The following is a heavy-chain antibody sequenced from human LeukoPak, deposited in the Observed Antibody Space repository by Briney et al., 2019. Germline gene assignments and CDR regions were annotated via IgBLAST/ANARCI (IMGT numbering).Heavy chain of an antibody. J-gene: IGHJ4*02. CDR3: ARSRRMVRGVKLPFDY. V-gene: IGHV4-34*01. CDR2: INHSGST. D-gene: IGHD3-10*01. Sequence: SETLSLTCAVYGGSFSGYYWSWIRQPSGKGLEWIGEINHSGSTNYNPSLKSRVTISVDTSKNQFSLKLSSVTAADTAVYYCARSRRMVRGVKLPFDYWGQGTLVTVSS. CDR1: GGSFSGYY.